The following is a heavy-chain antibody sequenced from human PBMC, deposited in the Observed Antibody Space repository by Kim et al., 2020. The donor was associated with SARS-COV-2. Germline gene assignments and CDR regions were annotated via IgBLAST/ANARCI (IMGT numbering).Heavy chain of an antibody. D-gene: IGHD5-12*01. CDR3: AVRGDIVATISPRNNWFDP. J-gene: IGHJ5*02. CDR2: IIPIFGTA. V-gene: IGHV1-69*13. CDR1: GGTFSSYA. Sequence: SVKVSCKASGGTFSSYAISWVRQAPGQGLEWMGGIIPIFGTANYAQKFQGRVTITADESTSTAYMELSSLRSEDTAVYYCAVRGDIVATISPRNNWFDPWGQGTLVTVSS.